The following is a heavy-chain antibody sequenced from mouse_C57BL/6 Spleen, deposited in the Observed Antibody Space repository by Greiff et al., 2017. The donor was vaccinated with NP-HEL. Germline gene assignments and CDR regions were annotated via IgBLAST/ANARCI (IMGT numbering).Heavy chain of an antibody. CDR3: TGTGRFPFAY. Sequence: EVQLQESGGGLVQPGGSMKLSCVASGFTFSNYWMNWVRQSPEKGLEWVAQIRLKSDNYATHYAESVKGRFTISRDDSKSSVYLQMNNLRAEDTGIYYCTGTGRFPFAYWGQGTLVTVSA. V-gene: IGHV6-3*01. CDR2: IRLKSDNYAT. J-gene: IGHJ3*01. CDR1: GFTFSNYW.